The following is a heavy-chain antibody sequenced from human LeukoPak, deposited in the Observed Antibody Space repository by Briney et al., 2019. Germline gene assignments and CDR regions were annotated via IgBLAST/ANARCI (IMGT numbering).Heavy chain of an antibody. CDR3: ARGGPRRDFDY. J-gene: IGHJ4*02. CDR1: GFTFSNYG. Sequence: GGSLRLSCAASGFTFSNYGMHWVRQAPGKGLEWVSSISSTNTYIYYSDSVKGRFTISRDNAKNSLYLQMNSLRAEDTAVYYCARGGPRRDFDYWGQGTLVTVSS. D-gene: IGHD6-25*01. V-gene: IGHV3-21*01. CDR2: ISSTNTYI.